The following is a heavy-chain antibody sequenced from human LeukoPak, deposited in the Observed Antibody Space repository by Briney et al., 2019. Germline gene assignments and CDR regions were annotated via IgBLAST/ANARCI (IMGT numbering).Heavy chain of an antibody. CDR3: ARDSSGYYGHFQH. V-gene: IGHV4-59*01. J-gene: IGHJ1*01. Sequence: SETLSLTCTVFGGSISSYYWSWIRQPPGKGLEWIGYIYYSGSTNYNPSLKSRVTISVDTSKNQFSLKLSSVTAADTAVYYCARDSSGYYGHFQHWGQGTLVTVSS. CDR2: IYYSGST. CDR1: GGSISSYY. D-gene: IGHD3-22*01.